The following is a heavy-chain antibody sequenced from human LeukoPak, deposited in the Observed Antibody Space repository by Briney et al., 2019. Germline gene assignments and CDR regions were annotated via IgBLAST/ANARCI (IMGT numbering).Heavy chain of an antibody. D-gene: IGHD6-19*01. Sequence: SVKVSCKASGGTFSSYAISWVRQAPGQGLEWMGRIIPIFGTANYAQKFQGRVTITTDESTSTAYMELSSLRSEDTAVYYCARGEGSGWFLADYYYMDVWGKGTTVTVTS. V-gene: IGHV1-69*05. CDR3: ARGEGSGWFLADYYYMDV. J-gene: IGHJ6*03. CDR2: IIPIFGTA. CDR1: GGTFSSYA.